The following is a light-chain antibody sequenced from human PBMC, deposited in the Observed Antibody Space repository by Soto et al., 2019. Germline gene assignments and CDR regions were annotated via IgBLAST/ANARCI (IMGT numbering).Light chain of an antibody. Sequence: QSVLTQPPSASGSPGQSVTISCTGTSSDVGAYKFVSWYQQHPGKAPKLMIYEVSKRSSGVPDRFSGSKSGNTASLTVSGLHAEDEADYYCSSYAGSNNLVFGGGTKLTVL. CDR1: SSDVGAYKF. CDR2: EVS. J-gene: IGLJ2*01. V-gene: IGLV2-8*01. CDR3: SSYAGSNNLV.